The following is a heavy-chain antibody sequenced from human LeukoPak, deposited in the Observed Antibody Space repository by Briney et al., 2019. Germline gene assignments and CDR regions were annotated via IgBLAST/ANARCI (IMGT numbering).Heavy chain of an antibody. D-gene: IGHD3-10*01. Sequence: SETLSLTCAVYGGSFSGYYWSWIRQPPGKGREWIGEINHSGSTNYNPSLKSRVTISVDTSKHQFSLKLSSVTAADTAVYYCARLKKERFGELFSRLTSTPRYYFDYWGQGTLVTVSS. J-gene: IGHJ4*02. CDR2: INHSGST. CDR1: GGSFSGYY. CDR3: ARLKKERFGELFSRLTSTPRYYFDY. V-gene: IGHV4-34*01.